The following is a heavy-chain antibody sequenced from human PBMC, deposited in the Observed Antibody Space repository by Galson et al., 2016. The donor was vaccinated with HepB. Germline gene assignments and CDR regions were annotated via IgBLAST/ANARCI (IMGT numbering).Heavy chain of an antibody. J-gene: IGHJ5*02. Sequence: SCKASGGTFSNYAISWVRQAPGQGLEWMGGIIPIFGTVNYAQKFQGRVTITADESTSTAYMELSSLRSEDTAVYYCARSIVVVPAAIRTNNNWFDPWGQGTLVTVSS. V-gene: IGHV1-69*01. CDR3: ARSIVVVPAAIRTNNNWFDP. D-gene: IGHD2-2*01. CDR2: IIPIFGTV. CDR1: GGTFSNYA.